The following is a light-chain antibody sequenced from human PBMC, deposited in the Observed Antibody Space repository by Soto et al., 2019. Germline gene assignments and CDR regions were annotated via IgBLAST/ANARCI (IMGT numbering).Light chain of an antibody. J-gene: IGKJ5*01. CDR3: QQANSFLSIT. CDR2: GAS. CDR1: QSIASY. V-gene: IGKV1-39*01. Sequence: DIQMTQSPSSLSASVGDRVIITCRASQSIASYLIWYQQKPGQAPKVLIYGASTLQSGVPSRFSGSGSGTDFTLTISSLQPEDFATYYCQQANSFLSITFGQGTRLEIK.